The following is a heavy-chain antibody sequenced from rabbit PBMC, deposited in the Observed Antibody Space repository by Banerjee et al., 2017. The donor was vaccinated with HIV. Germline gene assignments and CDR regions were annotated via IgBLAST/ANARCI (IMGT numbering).Heavy chain of an antibody. J-gene: IGHJ4*01. D-gene: IGHD8-1*01. CDR1: GIDFSSYYY. CDR3: ARDWAGSSYYYFKL. V-gene: IGHV1S45*01. CDR2: IYGGSSGST. Sequence: QEQLVESGGGLVKPGASLTLTCTASGIDFSSYYYMCWVRQAPGKGLELIACIYGGSSGSTHYANWAKGRFAISRTSSTTVTLQMTSLTAADTATYFCARDWAGSSYYYFKLWGQGTLVTVS.